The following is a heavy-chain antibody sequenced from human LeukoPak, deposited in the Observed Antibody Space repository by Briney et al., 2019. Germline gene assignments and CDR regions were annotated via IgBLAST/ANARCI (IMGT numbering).Heavy chain of an antibody. D-gene: IGHD3-22*01. CDR3: ARSPRDSSGSYYSAFDM. CDR1: GFTFSSYA. V-gene: IGHV3-23*01. Sequence: GGSLRLSCAASGFTFSSYAMSWVRQAPGKGLEWVSAISESGGSTYYADSVKGRFTISRENSKNTLYLQMNSKRAEDTAVYYCARSPRDSSGSYYSAFDMWGQATMVTVPA. CDR2: ISESGGST. J-gene: IGHJ3*02.